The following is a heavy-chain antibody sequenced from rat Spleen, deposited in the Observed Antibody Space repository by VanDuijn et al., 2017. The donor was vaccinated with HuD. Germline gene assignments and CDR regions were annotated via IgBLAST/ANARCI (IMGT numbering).Heavy chain of an antibody. CDR3: ARHWYNSYFDY. Sequence: EVQLVESDGGLVQPGRSLKLSCAASGFTFSDYYMAWVRQAPTKGLEWVATISSDGGRNFYRDSVKGLFTISRDNAKSSLYLQMDSLRSGDTATYYGARHWYNSYFDYWGQGVMVTVSS. V-gene: IGHV5-29*01. D-gene: IGHD1-4*01. CDR2: ISSDGGRN. J-gene: IGHJ2*01. CDR1: GFTFSDYY.